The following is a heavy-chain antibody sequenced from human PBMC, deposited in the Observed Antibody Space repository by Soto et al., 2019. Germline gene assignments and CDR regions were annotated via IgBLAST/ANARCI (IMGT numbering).Heavy chain of an antibody. CDR3: AKHSMGVAVAATPISSYYYYYYMDV. D-gene: IGHD2-15*01. V-gene: IGHV3-23*01. CDR2: ISGSGGST. J-gene: IGHJ6*03. CDR1: GFTFSSYA. Sequence: EVQLWESGGGLVQPGGSLRLACAASGFTFSSYAMSWVRQAPGKGLEWVSGISGSGGSTDYADSVKGRFTISRDNSKNTLYLQMNSVRAEDTALYYCAKHSMGVAVAATPISSYYYYYYMDVWGKGTTVTVSS.